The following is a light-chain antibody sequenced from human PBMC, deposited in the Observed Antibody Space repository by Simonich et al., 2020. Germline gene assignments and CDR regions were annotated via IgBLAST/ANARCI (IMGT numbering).Light chain of an antibody. Sequence: QSALTQPASVSGSPGQSITISCTGTSSDVGSYHLVSWYQQHPGKAPKLMIYERSKRPSGFSNRFSGSKSGNTASLTISWLQAEDEADYYCCSYAGSSTLVFGGGTKLTVL. J-gene: IGLJ2*01. V-gene: IGLV2-23*03. CDR3: CSYAGSSTLV. CDR1: SSDVGSYHL. CDR2: ERS.